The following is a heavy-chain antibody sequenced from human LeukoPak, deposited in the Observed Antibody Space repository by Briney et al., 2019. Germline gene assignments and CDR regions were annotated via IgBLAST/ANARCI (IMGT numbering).Heavy chain of an antibody. Sequence: GGSLRLSCAASGFTFSSYWMHWVRQAPGKGLVWVSRINSDGSSTSYADSVKGRFTISRDNSKNTLYLQMNSLRAEDTAVYYCAKGKVSGSSTPIDYWGQGTLVTVSS. D-gene: IGHD1-26*01. V-gene: IGHV3-74*01. CDR3: AKGKVSGSSTPIDY. CDR1: GFTFSSYW. J-gene: IGHJ4*02. CDR2: INSDGSST.